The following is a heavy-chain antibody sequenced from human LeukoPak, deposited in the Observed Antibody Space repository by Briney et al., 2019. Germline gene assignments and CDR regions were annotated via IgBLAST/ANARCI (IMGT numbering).Heavy chain of an antibody. V-gene: IGHV4-30-4*01. Sequence: SQTLSLTCTVSSGSIGSGDYYWSWIRQPPGKGLEWIGYIYSNGRTTYSPSLKSRLTISADTSKNQFSLKLSSVTAADTAVYYCARVPGRSPGDDAFDIWGQGTMVTVSS. D-gene: IGHD1-26*01. CDR1: SGSIGSGDYY. CDR2: IYSNGRT. CDR3: ARVPGRSPGDDAFDI. J-gene: IGHJ3*02.